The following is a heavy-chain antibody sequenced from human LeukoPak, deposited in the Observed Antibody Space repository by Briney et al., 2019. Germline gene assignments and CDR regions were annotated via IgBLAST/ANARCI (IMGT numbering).Heavy chain of an antibody. CDR3: AKDTGGNGAYFYAMDV. Sequence: PGRSLRLSWGGSGFAFHNYAMHWVRRPPGKGLEWVSAINWNSDTKAYADSVKGRFTISRDRARNSLYLQMDSLRPEDTALYYCAKDTGGNGAYFYAMDVWGQGTSVTVSS. CDR1: GFAFHNYA. J-gene: IGHJ6*02. V-gene: IGHV3-9*01. CDR2: INWNSDTK. D-gene: IGHD4-23*01.